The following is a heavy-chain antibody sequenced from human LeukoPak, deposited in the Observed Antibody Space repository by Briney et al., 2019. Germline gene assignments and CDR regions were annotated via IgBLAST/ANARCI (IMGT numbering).Heavy chain of an antibody. J-gene: IGHJ2*01. CDR2: IIPIFGTA. Sequence: SVKVSCKASGGTFSSYAISWVRQAPGQGLEWMGGIIPIFGTANYAQKFQGRVTITTDESTSTAYMELSSLRSEDTAVYYCARGYAIAAAGTVPWYFDLWGRGTLVTVSS. D-gene: IGHD6-13*01. CDR3: ARGYAIAAAGTVPWYFDL. CDR1: GGTFSSYA. V-gene: IGHV1-69*05.